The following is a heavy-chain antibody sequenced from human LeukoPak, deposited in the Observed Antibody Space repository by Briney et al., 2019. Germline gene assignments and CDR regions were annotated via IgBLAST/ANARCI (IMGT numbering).Heavy chain of an antibody. CDR2: IDTDGSGS. CDR3: ARDPLRGAVAGTLDY. CDR1: GFTFNSYW. Sequence: GGSLRLSCAASGFTFNSYWMHWVRQAPGKGLVWVSRIDTDGSGSNSADSVKGRFTISRDNAKNTLYLQMNSLRAEDTAVYYCARDPLRGAVAGTLDYWGQGVLVTVSS. D-gene: IGHD6-19*01. V-gene: IGHV3-74*01. J-gene: IGHJ4*02.